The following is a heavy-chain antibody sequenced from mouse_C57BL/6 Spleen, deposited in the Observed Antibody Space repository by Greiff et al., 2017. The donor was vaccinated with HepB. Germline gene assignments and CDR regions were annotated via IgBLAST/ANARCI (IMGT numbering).Heavy chain of an antibody. Sequence: VQLVESGPELVKPGASVKLSCKASGYTFTSYDINWVKQRPGQGLEWIGWIYPRDGSPKYNEKFKGKATLTVDPSSSTAYMELHSLTSEDSAVSFCASPSIYYDYDGYFDYWGQGTTLTVSS. V-gene: IGHV1-85*01. CDR2: IYPRDGSP. J-gene: IGHJ2*01. CDR3: ASPSIYYDYDGYFDY. D-gene: IGHD2-4*01. CDR1: GYTFTSYD.